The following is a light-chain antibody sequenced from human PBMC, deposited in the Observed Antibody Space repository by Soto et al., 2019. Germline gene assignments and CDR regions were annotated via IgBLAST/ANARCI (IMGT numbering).Light chain of an antibody. CDR3: QQYNSYWYT. J-gene: IGKJ5*01. Sequence: DIQMTQSPSTLSGSVGDRVTITCRASQTISSWLAWYQQKPGKAPKLLIYKASSLESGVPSRFSGSGSGTEFTLTISSLQPDDFATYYCQQYNSYWYTFGQGTRLEIK. CDR2: KAS. CDR1: QTISSW. V-gene: IGKV1-5*03.